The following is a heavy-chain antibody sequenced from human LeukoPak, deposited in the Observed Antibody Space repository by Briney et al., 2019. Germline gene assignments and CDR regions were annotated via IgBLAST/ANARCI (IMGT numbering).Heavy chain of an antibody. J-gene: IGHJ5*02. CDR1: GFTFSDYY. D-gene: IGHD3-3*01. V-gene: IGHV3-11*04. Sequence: PGGSLRLSCAASGFTFSDYYMSWIRQAPGKGLEWVSYISSSGSTIYYADSVKGRFTISRDNAKNSLYLQMNSLRAEDTAVYYCARDDSSVTTYYDFWSGYPPYNWFDPWGQETLVTVSS. CDR3: ARDDSSVTTYYDFWSGYPPYNWFDP. CDR2: ISSSGSTI.